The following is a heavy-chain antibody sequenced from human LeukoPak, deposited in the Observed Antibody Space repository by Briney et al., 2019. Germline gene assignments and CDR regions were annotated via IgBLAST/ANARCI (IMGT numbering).Heavy chain of an antibody. CDR1: GVSINSSSW. Sequence: SETLSLTCAVYGVSINSSSWWSWVRQSPGKGLEWIGDIGHSGGTNYNPSLKSRATISVDKSNTQVSLKLRSATAADTAVYYCAGNSGSYYGSGSYYNVYWGQGTLVIVSS. D-gene: IGHD3-10*01. CDR2: IGHSGGT. CDR3: AGNSGSYYGSGSYYNVY. V-gene: IGHV4-4*02. J-gene: IGHJ4*02.